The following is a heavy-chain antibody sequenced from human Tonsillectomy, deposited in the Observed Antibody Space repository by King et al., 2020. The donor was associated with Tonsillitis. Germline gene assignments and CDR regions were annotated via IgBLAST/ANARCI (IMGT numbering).Heavy chain of an antibody. D-gene: IGHD6-6*01. CDR3: ARTRGLIAARLQKRTFYYYYMDV. V-gene: IGHV4-4*07. CDR2: IYTSGST. J-gene: IGHJ6*03. Sequence: VQLQESGPGLVKPSETLSLTCTVSGGSISSYYWSWIRQPAGKGLEWIGRIYTSGSTNYNPSLKSRVTMSVDTSKNQFSLKLSSVTAADTAVYYCARTRGLIAARLQKRTFYYYYMDVWGKGTTVTVSS. CDR1: GGSISSYY.